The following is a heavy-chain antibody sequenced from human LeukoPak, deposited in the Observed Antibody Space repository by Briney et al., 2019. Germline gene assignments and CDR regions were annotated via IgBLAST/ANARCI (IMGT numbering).Heavy chain of an antibody. Sequence: GGALRLSCGASGFTFSTNAMSWVRQAPGKGLEGVSSISDGGGRTLYAESVKGRFTVSRDNSKNTLYLRMNGLRAEDTAIYYCTKNQILDDSGSWYAFWGQGTLVTVSS. D-gene: IGHD6-13*01. CDR3: TKNQILDDSGSWYAF. V-gene: IGHV3-23*01. J-gene: IGHJ4*02. CDR1: GFTFSTNA. CDR2: ISDGGGRT.